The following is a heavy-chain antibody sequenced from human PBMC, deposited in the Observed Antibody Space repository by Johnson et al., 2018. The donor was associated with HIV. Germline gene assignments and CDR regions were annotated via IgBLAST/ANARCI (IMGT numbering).Heavy chain of an antibody. Sequence: VQLVESGGGLVQPGGSLRLSCAASGFTFSSYAMSWVRQAPGKGLEWVSAINWNGDNTGYTDSVKGRFTISRAHSNNTLYLQMNSLRAEDAALYYCARARIGVRPAGVFDMWGQGTRVTVSS. D-gene: IGHD3-3*01. CDR3: ARARIGVRPAGVFDM. V-gene: IGHV3-23*04. CDR2: INWNGDNT. CDR1: GFTFSSYA. J-gene: IGHJ3*02.